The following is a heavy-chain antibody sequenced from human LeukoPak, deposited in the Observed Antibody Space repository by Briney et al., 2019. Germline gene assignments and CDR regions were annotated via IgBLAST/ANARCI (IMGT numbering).Heavy chain of an antibody. CDR3: ASDYGGNY. V-gene: IGHV3-21*01. J-gene: IGHJ4*02. CDR2: ISSGSSYI. Sequence: PGGSLRLSCAASGFTFSSYSMNWVRQAPGKGREWVTAISSGSSYIYYEDSVKGRFTISRDNAKNSLYLQMNSLTVEDTAVYYCASDYGGNYGGQGTLVTVSS. CDR1: GFTFSSYS. D-gene: IGHD4-23*01.